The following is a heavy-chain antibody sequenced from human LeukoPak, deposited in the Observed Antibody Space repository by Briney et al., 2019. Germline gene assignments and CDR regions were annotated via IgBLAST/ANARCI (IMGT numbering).Heavy chain of an antibody. V-gene: IGHV1-2*04. Sequence: VASVKVSCKATGCAFTSYYMHWVRQAPGQGLEWMGWINPNSGGTNYAQKFQGWVTMTRDTSVSTAYMELSRLRSDDTAVYYCARELYSSLFDFWGQGPLVTVSS. J-gene: IGHJ4*02. CDR3: ARELYSSLFDF. D-gene: IGHD6-13*01. CDR2: INPNSGGT. CDR1: GCAFTSYY.